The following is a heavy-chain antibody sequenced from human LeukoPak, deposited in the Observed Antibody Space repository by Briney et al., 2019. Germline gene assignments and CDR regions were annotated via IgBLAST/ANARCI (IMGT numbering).Heavy chain of an antibody. CDR3: ARIDYGDYSVDY. J-gene: IGHJ4*02. D-gene: IGHD4-17*01. CDR2: INAGNGNT. Sequence: ASVKVSCKASGYTFTSYAMHWVRQAPGQRLEWMGWINAGNGNTKYSQKFQGRVTITRDTSASTAYMELSSLRSEDTAVYYCARIDYGDYSVDYWGQGTLATVSS. CDR1: GYTFTSYA. V-gene: IGHV1-3*01.